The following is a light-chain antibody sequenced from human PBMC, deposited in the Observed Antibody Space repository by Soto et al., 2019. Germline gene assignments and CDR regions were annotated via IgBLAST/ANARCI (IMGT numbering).Light chain of an antibody. CDR2: GAS. CDR3: QQYNNWPPIT. Sequence: EIVLTQSPGTLSLSPGERATLSCRASQSVSTYLAWYQRKPGQAPRLLIYGASTRATGVPARFSGSGSATEFTLTISSLQPEDFAVYYCQQYNNWPPITFGQGTRLEI. CDR1: QSVSTY. V-gene: IGKV3-15*01. J-gene: IGKJ5*01.